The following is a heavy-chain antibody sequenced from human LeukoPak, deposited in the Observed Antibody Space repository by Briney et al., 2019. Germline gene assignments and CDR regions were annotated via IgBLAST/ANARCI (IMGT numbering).Heavy chain of an antibody. CDR2: IKQEGNDK. CDR3: ARYGSTWDLDH. J-gene: IGHJ4*02. Sequence: GGSLRLSCAASGFTFSSYWMNWVRQAPGKGLEWVANIKQEGNDKYYVDSVKGRFTISRDNAKNSLYLQMNSLRAEDTAVYYCARYGSTWDLDHWGQGTLVTVSS. V-gene: IGHV3-7*01. CDR1: GFTFSSYW. D-gene: IGHD6-13*01.